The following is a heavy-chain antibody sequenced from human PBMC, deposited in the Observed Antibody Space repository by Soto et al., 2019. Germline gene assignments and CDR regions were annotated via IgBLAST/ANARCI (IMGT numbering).Heavy chain of an antibody. V-gene: IGHV1-2*02. CDR2: INPNSGGT. D-gene: IGHD3-16*02. CDR1: GYTFTGHY. J-gene: IGHJ3*02. CDR3: ARGGRGDMSTFGGVIGDPFDI. Sequence: ASVKVSCKASGYTFTGHYIHWLRQAPGEGLEWMAWINPNSGGTKFAQKFQGRVTMTRDTSIKTAYMELGRLRGDDTAVYFCARGGRGDMSTFGGVIGDPFDIWGQGIMVTV.